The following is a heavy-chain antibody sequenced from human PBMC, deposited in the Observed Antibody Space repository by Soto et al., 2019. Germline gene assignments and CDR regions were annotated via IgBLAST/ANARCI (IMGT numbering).Heavy chain of an antibody. CDR2: IIPIFGTA. Sequence: SVKVSCKASGGTFSSYAISWVRQAPGQGLEWMGGIIPIFGTANYAQKFQGRVTITADESTSTAYMELSSLRSEDTAVYYCARGRMIRGVIIPYFDYWGQGTLVTVSS. D-gene: IGHD3-10*01. J-gene: IGHJ4*02. CDR3: ARGRMIRGVIIPYFDY. V-gene: IGHV1-69*13. CDR1: GGTFSSYA.